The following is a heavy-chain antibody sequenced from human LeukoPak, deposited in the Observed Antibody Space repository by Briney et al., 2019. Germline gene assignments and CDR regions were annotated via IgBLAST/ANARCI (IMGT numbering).Heavy chain of an antibody. Sequence: GGSLRLSCAASGFTFSGSTMHWVRQASGKGLEWVGRIRTKVNSYATAYAASVKGRFTISRDDSKNTAYLQMNSLKTEDTAVYYCTRSAGGTSNYWGQGTLVTVSS. CDR1: GFTFSGST. CDR3: TRSAGGTSNY. V-gene: IGHV3-73*01. CDR2: IRTKVNSYAT. D-gene: IGHD1-26*01. J-gene: IGHJ4*02.